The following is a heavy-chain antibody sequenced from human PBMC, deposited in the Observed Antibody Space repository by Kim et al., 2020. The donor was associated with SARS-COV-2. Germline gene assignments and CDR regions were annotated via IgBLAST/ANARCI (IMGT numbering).Heavy chain of an antibody. V-gene: IGHV1-8*02. J-gene: IGHJ6*02. Sequence: ASVKVSCKASGYTFTSYDINWVRQATGQGLEWMGWMNPNSGNTGYAQKFQGRVTMTRNTSISTAYMELSSLRSEDTAVYYCARGPSAPLWFGELLHAVGGVHYYYGMDVWGQGTTVTVSS. D-gene: IGHD3-10*01. CDR3: ARGPSAPLWFGELLHAVGGVHYYYGMDV. CDR2: MNPNSGNT. CDR1: GYTFTSYD.